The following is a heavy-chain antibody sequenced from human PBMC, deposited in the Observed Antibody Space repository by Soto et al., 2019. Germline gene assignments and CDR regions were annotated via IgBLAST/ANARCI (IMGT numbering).Heavy chain of an antibody. V-gene: IGHV4-4*07. CDR2: IYTSGNS. D-gene: IGHD2-8*01. CDR1: GVPVNDYF. CDR3: ARGVWSVARGGSYYYGLDV. Sequence: QVQLQESGPGLVKPSETLSLTCTVSGVPVNDYFWSWVRQPAGKGLEWIGRIYTSGNSNYNPSLERRVTRSGARSKNQLPLNLTSLTAADTAVYYWARGVWSVARGGSYYYGLDVWGQGTTVTVYS. J-gene: IGHJ6*01.